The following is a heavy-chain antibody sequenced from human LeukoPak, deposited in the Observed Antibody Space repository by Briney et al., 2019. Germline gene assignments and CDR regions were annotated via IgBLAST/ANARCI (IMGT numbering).Heavy chain of an antibody. CDR1: DGSFSGHY. J-gene: IGHJ4*02. V-gene: IGHV4-34*01. D-gene: IGHD3-16*01. CDR2: IHYRGST. CDR3: ARHGGYDFDS. Sequence: WETLSLTCGVSDGSFSGHYWSWIRQPPGKGLEWIGQIHYRGSTSYNPSLKSRVTISVDTSKSQFSLKLISVTAADTAVYYCARHGGYDFDSWGQGTLATVSS.